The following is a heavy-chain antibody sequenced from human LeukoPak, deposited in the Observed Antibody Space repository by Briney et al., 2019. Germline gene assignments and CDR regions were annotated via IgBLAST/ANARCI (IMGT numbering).Heavy chain of an antibody. J-gene: IGHJ4*02. V-gene: IGHV3-7*01. CDR2: IRQDGSQK. Sequence: GGSLRLSCAASGFTFSSYWMSWVRQAPGKGLEWVATIRQDGSQKYYVDSVKGRFTLPRDSAKNSLYLQMNSLRAEDTAVYYCARESGSVTSEVDFDYWGQGTLVTVSS. CDR1: GFTFSSYW. D-gene: IGHD4-17*01. CDR3: ARESGSVTSEVDFDY.